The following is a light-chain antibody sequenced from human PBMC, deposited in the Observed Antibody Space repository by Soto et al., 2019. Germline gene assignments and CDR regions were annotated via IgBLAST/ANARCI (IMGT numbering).Light chain of an antibody. CDR1: QSVSNN. Sequence: EIVMTQSPATLSVSPGERATLSCRASQSVSNNLAWYQQKPGQTPRLLIYGASTRAAAIPARFSGSGSGTEFTLTISSLQSEDFAVYYCQQYNNRPLTFGGGTKVEIK. J-gene: IGKJ4*01. CDR3: QQYNNRPLT. V-gene: IGKV3-15*01. CDR2: GAS.